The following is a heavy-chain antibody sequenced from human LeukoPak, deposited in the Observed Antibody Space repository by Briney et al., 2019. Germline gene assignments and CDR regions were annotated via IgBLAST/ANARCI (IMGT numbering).Heavy chain of an antibody. V-gene: IGHV3-30-3*01. CDR3: ARDLGSAVAGTYYFDY. D-gene: IGHD6-19*01. CDR2: ISYDGSNK. CDR1: GFTFSSYA. J-gene: IGHJ4*02. Sequence: GGSLRLSCAASGFTFSSYAMHWVRQAPGKGLEWVAVISYDGSNKYYADSVKGRFTISRDNSKNTLYLQMSSLRAEDTAVYYCARDLGSAVAGTYYFDYWGQGTLVTVSS.